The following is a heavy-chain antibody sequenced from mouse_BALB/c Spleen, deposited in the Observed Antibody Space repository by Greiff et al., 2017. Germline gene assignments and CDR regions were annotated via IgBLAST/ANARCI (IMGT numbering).Heavy chain of an antibody. Sequence: EVHLVESGGGLVKPGGSLKLSCAASGFTFSSYAMSWVRQTPEKRLEWVASISSGGSTYYPDSVKGRFTISRDNARNILYLQMSSLRSEDTAMYYCATIFYRYDYAMDYWGQGTSVTVSS. J-gene: IGHJ4*01. D-gene: IGHD2-14*01. CDR2: ISSGGST. CDR3: ATIFYRYDYAMDY. CDR1: GFTFSSYA. V-gene: IGHV5-6-5*01.